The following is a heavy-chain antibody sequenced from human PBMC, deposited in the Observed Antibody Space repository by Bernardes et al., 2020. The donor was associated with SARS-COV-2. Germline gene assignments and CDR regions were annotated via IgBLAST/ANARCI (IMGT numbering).Heavy chain of an antibody. CDR2: NYSSGRN. V-gene: IGHV4-59*01. CDR1: GGARRSYY. Sequence: SETLSLTCTVSGGARRSYYWSWIRQPPGKGSEWIGYNYSSGRNNFNPCLQSRVTISPDTSKNQFSLKVSSVTVADTAIYYCATRSGPRTFYFDSWGPGILVTVSP. CDR3: ATRSGPRTFYFDS. D-gene: IGHD6-25*01. J-gene: IGHJ4*02.